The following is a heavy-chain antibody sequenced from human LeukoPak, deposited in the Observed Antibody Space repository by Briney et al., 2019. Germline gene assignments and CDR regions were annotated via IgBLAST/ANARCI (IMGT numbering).Heavy chain of an antibody. CDR1: GFTFSSYE. D-gene: IGHD4-17*01. J-gene: IGHJ6*03. CDR3: ARDSAYLYGDYVKVYYYYYMDV. CDR2: ISSSGSTI. Sequence: GGSLRLSCAASGFTFSSYEMNWVRQAPGKGLEWVSYISSSGSTIYYADSVKGRFTISRDNAKNSLYLQMNSLRAEDTAVYYCARDSAYLYGDYVKVYYYYYMDVWGKGTTVTVSS. V-gene: IGHV3-48*03.